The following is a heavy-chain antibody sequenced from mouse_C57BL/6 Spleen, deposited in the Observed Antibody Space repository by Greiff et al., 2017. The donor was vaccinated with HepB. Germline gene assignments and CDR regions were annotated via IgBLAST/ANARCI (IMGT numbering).Heavy chain of an antibody. Sequence: QVQLQQSGAELVRPGASVTLSCKASGYTFTDYEMHWVKQTPVHGLEWIGAIDPETGGTAYKQKFKGKAILTADKSSSTAYMELRSLTSEDSAVYYCTRYHGNYAMDYWGQGTSVTVSS. V-gene: IGHV1-15*01. J-gene: IGHJ4*01. CDR3: TRYHGNYAMDY. D-gene: IGHD4-1*01. CDR2: IDPETGGT. CDR1: GYTFTDYE.